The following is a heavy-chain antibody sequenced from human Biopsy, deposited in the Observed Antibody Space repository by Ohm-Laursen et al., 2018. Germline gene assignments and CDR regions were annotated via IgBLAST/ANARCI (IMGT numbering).Heavy chain of an antibody. V-gene: IGHV4-4*08. Sequence: GTLSLTCTLSAVSVSNNFLTWIPQPPGQGLHWIGSISNSATAKSIPSLKSRFNISLHTSKNQFSMKLTSVTAADTAAYYCARLSTLFGVADFTDDWGQGTLVTVSS. CDR2: ISNSATA. CDR3: ARLSTLFGVADFTDD. CDR1: AVSVSNNF. J-gene: IGHJ4*02. D-gene: IGHD3-3*01.